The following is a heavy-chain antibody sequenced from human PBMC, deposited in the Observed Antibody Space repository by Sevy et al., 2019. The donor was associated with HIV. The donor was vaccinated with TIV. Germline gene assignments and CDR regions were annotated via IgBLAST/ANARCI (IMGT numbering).Heavy chain of an antibody. CDR1: GGSISSYY. CDR2: IYSSGST. CDR3: ATSYSSSWYPDY. V-gene: IGHV4-59*01. Sequence: SETLSLTCTVSGGSISSYYWSWVRQPPGKGLEWVGYIYSSGSTNYHPSLKSPVTISVDTSKNQFSLKLSSVTAADTAVYYCATSYSSSWYPDYWGQGTLVTVSS. D-gene: IGHD6-13*01. J-gene: IGHJ4*02.